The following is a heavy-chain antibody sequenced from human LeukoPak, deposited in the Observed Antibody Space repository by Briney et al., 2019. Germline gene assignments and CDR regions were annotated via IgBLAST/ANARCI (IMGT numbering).Heavy chain of an antibody. CDR3: ASRDYYYYYMDV. J-gene: IGHJ6*03. CDR1: GFTFSSYS. V-gene: IGHV3-21*01. Sequence: GGSPRLSCAASGFTFSSYSMNWVRQAPGKGLEWVSSISSSSSYIYYADSVKGRFTISRDNAKNSLYLQMNSLRAEDTAVYYCASRDYYYYYMDVWGKGTTVTVSS. CDR2: ISSSSSYI. D-gene: IGHD5-24*01.